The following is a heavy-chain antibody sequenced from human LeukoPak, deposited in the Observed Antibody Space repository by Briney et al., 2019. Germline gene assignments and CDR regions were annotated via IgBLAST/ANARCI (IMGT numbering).Heavy chain of an antibody. V-gene: IGHV4-34*01. CDR3: ARERQRTIWSGYYTAFDI. J-gene: IGHJ3*02. D-gene: IGHD3-3*01. CDR1: GGSFSGYY. Sequence: WETLSLTCAVYGGSFSGYYWSCIRQPPGKGLEWIGEIKHSGSTNYNPSLKSRVTISVDTSKNQFSLKLSSVTAADTAVYYCARERQRTIWSGYYTAFDIWGQGTMVTVSS. CDR2: IKHSGST.